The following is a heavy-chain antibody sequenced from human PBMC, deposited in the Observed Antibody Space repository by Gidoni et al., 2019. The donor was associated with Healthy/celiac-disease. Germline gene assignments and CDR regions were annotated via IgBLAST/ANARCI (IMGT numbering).Heavy chain of an antibody. Sequence: QVQLQESGPGLVTPSETLSLTCTVSGGSISSYYWSWIRQPPGKGLEWIGYIYYSGSTNYNPPLKSRVTISVDTSKNQFSLKLSSVTAADTAVYYCARGSSWTHFDYWGQGTLVTVSS. CDR2: IYYSGST. CDR1: GGSISSYY. CDR3: ARGSSWTHFDY. D-gene: IGHD6-13*01. V-gene: IGHV4-59*01. J-gene: IGHJ4*02.